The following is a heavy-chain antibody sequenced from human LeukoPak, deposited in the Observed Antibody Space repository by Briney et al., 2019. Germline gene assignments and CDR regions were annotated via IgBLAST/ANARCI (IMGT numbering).Heavy chain of an antibody. J-gene: IGHJ4*02. CDR3: ASTGGSFDY. CDR1: GLTVSSNY. CDR2: IYTGGSA. V-gene: IGHV3-53*04. D-gene: IGHD1-14*01. Sequence: PGGSLRLSCAASGLTVSSNYMSWVRQAPGKGLEWVSLIYTGGSAYYADSVKGRFTISRHNSKNTLYLQMNSLRAEDTAVYYCASTGGSFDYWGQGTLVTVSS.